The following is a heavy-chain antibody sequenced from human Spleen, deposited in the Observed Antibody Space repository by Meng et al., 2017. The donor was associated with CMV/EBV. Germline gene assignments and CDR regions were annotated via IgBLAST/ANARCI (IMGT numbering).Heavy chain of an antibody. Sequence: GESLKISCAASGFTFSSYGMHWVRQAPGKGLEWVAFIRYDGSNKYYADSVKGRFTISRDNSKNSLYLQMNSLRAEDTAVYYCARAPPVYCSNTSCRTPYYYYGMDVWGQGTTVTVSS. D-gene: IGHD2-2*01. CDR2: IRYDGSNK. CDR1: GFTFSSYG. J-gene: IGHJ6*02. V-gene: IGHV3-30*02. CDR3: ARAPPVYCSNTSCRTPYYYYGMDV.